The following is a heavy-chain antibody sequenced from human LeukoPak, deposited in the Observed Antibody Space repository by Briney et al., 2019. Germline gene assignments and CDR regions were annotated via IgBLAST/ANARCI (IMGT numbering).Heavy chain of an antibody. CDR3: AKVPQPDYYFDY. CDR2: ISGSGDGT. J-gene: IGHJ4*02. Sequence: PGGSLRLSCSASGFIFSSYDMSWVRQAPGTGLEWVSSISGSGDGTIYADSVRGRLIISRDKSKNTLYLQMSSLRAEDTAVYYCAKVPQPDYYFDYWGQGSLVTVSS. V-gene: IGHV3-23*01. CDR1: GFIFSSYD.